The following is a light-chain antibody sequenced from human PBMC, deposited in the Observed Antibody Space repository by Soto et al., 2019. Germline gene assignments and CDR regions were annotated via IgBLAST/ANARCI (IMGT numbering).Light chain of an antibody. CDR1: PSVTNY. Sequence: IVLTQSPATLSLSPGERATLSCRASPSVTNYLAWYQQKPGQPPRLLIYGAFNRAAGIPARFSGSGSGTDFTLTISRLQPEDFAVYYCQQYTNWPPITFGQGTRLEI. CDR3: QQYTNWPPIT. V-gene: IGKV3-11*01. CDR2: GAF. J-gene: IGKJ5*01.